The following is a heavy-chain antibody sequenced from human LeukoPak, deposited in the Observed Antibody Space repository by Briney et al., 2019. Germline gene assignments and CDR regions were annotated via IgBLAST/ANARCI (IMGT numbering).Heavy chain of an antibody. CDR3: ARDNGGAPGIAAASDY. Sequence: ASVRDYCMPSGYTFTSYYMHWVRQAPGQGLEWMGMVNPSGGSTTYAQRFQGKITMTRDMSTTTVYMELSSLRSEDTAVYYCARDNGGAPGIAAASDYSGHGTLVTVSS. V-gene: IGHV1-46*01. CDR1: GYTFTSYY. CDR2: VNPSGGST. D-gene: IGHD6-13*01. J-gene: IGHJ4*01.